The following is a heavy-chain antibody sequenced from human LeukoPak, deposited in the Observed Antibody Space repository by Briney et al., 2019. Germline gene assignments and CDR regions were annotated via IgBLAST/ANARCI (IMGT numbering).Heavy chain of an antibody. CDR1: GGSISSGGYS. V-gene: IGHV4-30-2*01. J-gene: IGHJ5*02. D-gene: IGHD6-13*01. CDR2: IYHSGST. Sequence: PSQTLSLTCAVSGGSISSGGYSWSWIRQPPGKGLEWIGYIYHSGSTYYNPSLESRVTISVDRSKNQFSLKLSSVTAADTAVYYCARAIGAAARGWFDPWGQGTLVTVSS. CDR3: ARAIGAAARGWFDP.